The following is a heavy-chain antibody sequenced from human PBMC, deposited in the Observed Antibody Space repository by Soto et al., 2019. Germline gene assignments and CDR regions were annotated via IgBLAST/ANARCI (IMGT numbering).Heavy chain of an antibody. J-gene: IGHJ4*02. CDR1: GYTFTGYY. CDR2: INPNSGGT. Sequence: APVKVSCKASGYTFTGYYMHWVRQAPGQGLEWMGWINPNSGGTNYAQKFQGRVTMTRDTSISTAYMELSRLRSDDTAVYYCARSYYYGSGSYYNHYDYWGQGTLVTVSS. V-gene: IGHV1-2*02. D-gene: IGHD3-10*01. CDR3: ARSYYYGSGSYYNHYDY.